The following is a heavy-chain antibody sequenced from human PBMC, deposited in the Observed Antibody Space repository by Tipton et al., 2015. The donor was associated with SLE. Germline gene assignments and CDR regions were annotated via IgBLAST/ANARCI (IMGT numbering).Heavy chain of an antibody. J-gene: IGHJ4*02. V-gene: IGHV4-39*01. CDR3: ARQGFEV. CDR1: GDSMSTRSYY. Sequence: TLSLTCSVFGDSMSTRSYYWGWIRQAPGKGLEWIAGITYSGSTNYNPSLKSRVNISVDTSKKQFSLKLNSVTAADTAVYYCARQGFEVWGQGTLVTVSS. CDR2: ITYSGST.